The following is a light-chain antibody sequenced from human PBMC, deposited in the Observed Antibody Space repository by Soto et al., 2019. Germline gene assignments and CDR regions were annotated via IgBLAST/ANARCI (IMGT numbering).Light chain of an antibody. CDR2: GAS. V-gene: IGKV3-20*01. J-gene: IGKJ1*01. CDR3: QQYGSSRWT. Sequence: EIVLTQSPGTLSLSPGERATLSCRASQSVSTTYLAWYQQKPGQTPRLLIYGASSRATGIPDRFSGSGSGTHFTLTTTRLEPEDFAVYYCQQYGSSRWTFGQGTKVEIK. CDR1: QSVSTTY.